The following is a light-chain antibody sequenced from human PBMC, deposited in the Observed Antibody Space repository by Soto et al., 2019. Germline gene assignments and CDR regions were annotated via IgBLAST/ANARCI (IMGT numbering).Light chain of an antibody. CDR2: DVS. Sequence: QSALTQPASVSGSPGQSITISCTGTSSDVGGYDYVSWYQQHPGKAPKLMIYDVSNRPSGVSNRCSGSKSGNTASLTISGIQAEDEADYYCSSYAGASHVVFGGGTKVTVL. J-gene: IGLJ2*01. CDR3: SSYAGASHVV. V-gene: IGLV2-14*03. CDR1: SSDVGGYDY.